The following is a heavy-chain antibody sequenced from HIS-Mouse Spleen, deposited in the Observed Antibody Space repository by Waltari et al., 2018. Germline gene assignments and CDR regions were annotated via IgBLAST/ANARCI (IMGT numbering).Heavy chain of an antibody. D-gene: IGHD6-13*01. CDR3: AREIPYSSSWYDWYFDL. CDR2: IYYSART. Sequence: QLQLQESGPGLVKPSETLSLTCTVSGGSISSSSYYWGWIRQPPGKGLEWIGSIYYSARTYYNPSLTSRVTISVDTSKNQFSLKLSSVTAADTAVYYCAREIPYSSSWYDWYFDLWGRGTLVTVSS. J-gene: IGHJ2*01. V-gene: IGHV4-39*07. CDR1: GGSISSSSYY.